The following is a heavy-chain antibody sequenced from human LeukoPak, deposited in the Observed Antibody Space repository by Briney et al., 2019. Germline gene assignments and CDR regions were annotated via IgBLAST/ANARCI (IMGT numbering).Heavy chain of an antibody. Sequence: GESLKISCKGSGYSFTSYWIGWVRQMPGKGLEWMGIIYPGDSDTRYSPPFQGQVTISADKSISTAYLQWSSLKASDTAMYYCARQMGPIVVVPAAIGEFDYWGQGTLVTVSS. CDR3: ARQMGPIVVVPAAIGEFDY. CDR1: GYSFTSYW. V-gene: IGHV5-51*01. D-gene: IGHD2-2*01. CDR2: IYPGDSDT. J-gene: IGHJ4*02.